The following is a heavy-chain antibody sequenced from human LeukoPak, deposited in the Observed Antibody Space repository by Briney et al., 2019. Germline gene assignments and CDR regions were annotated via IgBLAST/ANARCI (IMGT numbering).Heavy chain of an antibody. V-gene: IGHV4-30-2*01. D-gene: IGHD1-1*01. CDR2: IYHSGST. J-gene: IGHJ4*02. CDR1: GGSISSGGYY. CDR3: ASGYLGGPTQRDFDY. Sequence: SETLSLTCTVSGGSISSGGYYWSWIRQPPGKGLEWIGYIYHSGSTYYNPSLKSRVTISVDRSKNQFSLKLSSVTAADTAVYYCASGYLGGPTQRDFDYWGQGTLVTVSS.